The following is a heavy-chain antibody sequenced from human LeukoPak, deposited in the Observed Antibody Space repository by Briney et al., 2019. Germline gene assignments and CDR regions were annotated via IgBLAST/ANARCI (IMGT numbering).Heavy chain of an antibody. CDR3: ARDISVAGSFLLFDY. CDR2: IYTSWSS. Sequence: SETLALTCTVSGGSIRSYYWSWIRRPAGKGLEWIGRIYTSWSSNSNPSLTSRVTMSADTSKNQFSLKLSSVTAADTAVYYCARDISVAGSFLLFDYWGQRALVAVSS. CDR1: GGSIRSYY. D-gene: IGHD6-19*01. V-gene: IGHV4-4*07. J-gene: IGHJ4*02.